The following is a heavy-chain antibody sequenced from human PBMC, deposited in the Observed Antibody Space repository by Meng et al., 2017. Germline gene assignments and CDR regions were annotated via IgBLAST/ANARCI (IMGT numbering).Heavy chain of an antibody. D-gene: IGHD6-13*01. CDR2: INSNSDGGTT. CDR1: GFRVTDAW. J-gene: IGHJ4*02. V-gene: IGHV3-15*01. CDR3: ATGAAAADH. Sequence: EVQRVESGGGLVKPGGSLGLSCVASGFRVTDAWMSWVRQAPGKGLEWVGRINSNSDGGTTDYAAPVKGRFTISRDDSKNTLYLQMNSLITEDTAVYFCATGAAAADHWGQGTLVTVSS.